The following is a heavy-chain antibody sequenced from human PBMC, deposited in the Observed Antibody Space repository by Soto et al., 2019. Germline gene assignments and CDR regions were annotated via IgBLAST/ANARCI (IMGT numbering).Heavy chain of an antibody. D-gene: IGHD2-21*02. V-gene: IGHV3-74*01. CDR1: GFTFNYYW. Sequence: EVQLVESGGGLVQPGGSLRLSFVASGFTFNYYWMHWVGQAPGKGLMWVSRLQTDGSHPDYADSVKGRFTISRDNAKNTLYLQMNNLRAEHTAVYYCARGGDPDYWGQGTLVTVSS. CDR2: LQTDGSHP. J-gene: IGHJ4*02. CDR3: ARGGDPDY.